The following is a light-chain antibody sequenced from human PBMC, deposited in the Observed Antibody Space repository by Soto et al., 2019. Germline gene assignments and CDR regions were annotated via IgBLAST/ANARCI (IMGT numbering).Light chain of an antibody. CDR3: QQSGSSPST. CDR2: GSS. CDR1: QIFSSSY. Sequence: EIVLTQSPVTLSLSPGERATLSCRASQIFSSSYLAWYQQKPGQAPRLLIYGSSSRATGIQDRFSGSGSGTDFALTISRLEPEHFAVYYCQQSGSSPSTLGKGNKLEIK. J-gene: IGKJ2*01. V-gene: IGKV3-20*01.